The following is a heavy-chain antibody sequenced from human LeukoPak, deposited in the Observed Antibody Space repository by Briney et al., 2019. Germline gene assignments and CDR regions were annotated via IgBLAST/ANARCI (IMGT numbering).Heavy chain of an antibody. D-gene: IGHD3-22*01. CDR1: GGSISSYY. CDR2: IYYSGTT. V-gene: IGHV4-59*08. J-gene: IGHJ3*02. CDR3: ARRNTYYYDSSGYHTAFDI. Sequence: PSETLSLTCTVSGGSISSYYCTWLRQPPGKGLEWIGYIYYSGTTNYNPSLKSRVTISVDTSKNQFSLRLSSVTAADTAVYYCARRNTYYYDSSGYHTAFDIWGQGTMVTVSS.